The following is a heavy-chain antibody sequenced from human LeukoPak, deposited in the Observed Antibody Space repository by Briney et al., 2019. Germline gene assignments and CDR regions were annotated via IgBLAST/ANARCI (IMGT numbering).Heavy chain of an antibody. V-gene: IGHV1-69*06. Sequence: GVSVKVSCKASGGTFSSYAISWVRQGPGQGLEWMGGIIPIFGTANYAQKFQGRVTITADKSTSTAYMELSSLRSEDTAVYYCAREGTYGDYVLDYWGQGTLVTVSS. D-gene: IGHD4-17*01. CDR2: IIPIFGTA. CDR3: AREGTYGDYVLDY. J-gene: IGHJ4*02. CDR1: GGTFSSYA.